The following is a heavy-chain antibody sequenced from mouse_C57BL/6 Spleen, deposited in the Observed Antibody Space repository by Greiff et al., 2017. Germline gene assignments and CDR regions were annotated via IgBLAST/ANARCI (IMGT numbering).Heavy chain of an antibody. CDR2: IYPGDGDT. J-gene: IGHJ1*03. CDR1: GYAFSSYW. Sequence: QVQLQQSGAELVKPGASVKISCKASGYAFSSYWMNWVKQRPGKGLEWIGQIYPGDGDTNYNGKFKGKATLTADKSSSTAYMQLSSLTAEDSAVYFCARDGGTGWYFDVWGTGTTVTVSS. D-gene: IGHD1-1*02. V-gene: IGHV1-80*01. CDR3: ARDGGTGWYFDV.